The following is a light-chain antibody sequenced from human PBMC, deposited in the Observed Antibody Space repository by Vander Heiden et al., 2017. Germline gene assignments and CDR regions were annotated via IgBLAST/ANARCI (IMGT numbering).Light chain of an antibody. Sequence: YELTQPPSVAGSPGQTARITCSGHALPTQYSYWYQQKPGLAPVMLIYSDSERPSCIPVRFSASKSVTTVTLTISPVQAEDEADYYCHSADSSGSFVVFGGGTKLTVL. CDR2: SDS. CDR3: HSADSSGSFVV. V-gene: IGLV3-25*03. J-gene: IGLJ2*01. CDR1: ALPTQY.